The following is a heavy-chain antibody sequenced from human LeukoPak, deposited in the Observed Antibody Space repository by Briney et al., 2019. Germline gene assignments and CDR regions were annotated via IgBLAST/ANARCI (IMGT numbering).Heavy chain of an antibody. CDR3: AREIAVAGSAFDV. V-gene: IGHV4-30-2*05. D-gene: IGHD6-19*01. CDR2: IYHSGST. Sequence: SETLSLTCAVSGGSISSGGYSWSWIRQPPGKGLEWIGYIYHSGSTYYNPSLKSRVTISIDPSNTQFSLRLTSVTAADTAMYYCAREIAVAGSAFDVWGQGTMVTVSS. CDR1: GGSISSGGYS. J-gene: IGHJ3*01.